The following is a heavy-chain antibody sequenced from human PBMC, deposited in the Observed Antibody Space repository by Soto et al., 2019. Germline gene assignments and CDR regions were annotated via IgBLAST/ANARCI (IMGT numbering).Heavy chain of an antibody. Sequence: GESLKLSCKGSGYRFTTYWIGWVLQKPGKGLEWMGIIDPGDSDTRYSPAFQGQVTISADKSISTAYLQWSSLKASDSAMYYCARRLGYSSGPIDYWGQGTLVTVSS. CDR3: ARRLGYSSGPIDY. D-gene: IGHD2-15*01. V-gene: IGHV5-51*01. CDR1: GYRFTTYW. J-gene: IGHJ4*02. CDR2: IDPGDSDT.